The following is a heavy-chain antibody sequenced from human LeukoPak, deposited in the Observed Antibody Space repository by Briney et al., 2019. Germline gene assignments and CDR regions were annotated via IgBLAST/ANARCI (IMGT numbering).Heavy chain of an antibody. CDR3: AKGRSCGTTGCYYYFDY. D-gene: IGHD2-2*01. CDR2: VSGSGAST. J-gene: IGHJ4*02. CDR1: GFTFSSYA. V-gene: IGHV3-23*01. Sequence: GGSLRLSCAASGFTFSSYAMSWVRQAPGKGLEWVSAVSGSGASTYHADSVKGRFTISRDNSKNTLFLQTNSLRAEDTAVYYCAKGRSCGTTGCYYYFDYWGQGTLVTVSS.